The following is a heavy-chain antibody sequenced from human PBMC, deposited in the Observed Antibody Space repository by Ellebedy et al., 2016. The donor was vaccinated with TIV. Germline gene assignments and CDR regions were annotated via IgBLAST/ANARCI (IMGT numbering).Heavy chain of an antibody. CDR2: MNPNSGNT. J-gene: IGHJ5*02. V-gene: IGHV1-8*01. CDR3: ATTYSTYEGGWFDP. D-gene: IGHD4-11*01. Sequence: AASVKVSCKASGYTFTSYDINWVRQATGQGLEWMGWMNPNSGNTGYAQKFQGRVTMTEDTSTDTAYMELSSLRSEDTAVYYCATTYSTYEGGWFDPWGQGTLVTVSS. CDR1: GYTFTSYD.